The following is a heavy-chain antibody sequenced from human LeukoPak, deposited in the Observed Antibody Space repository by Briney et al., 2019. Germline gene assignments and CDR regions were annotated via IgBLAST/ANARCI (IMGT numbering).Heavy chain of an antibody. CDR3: AELGITMIGGV. V-gene: IGHV3-48*04. CDR2: ISSSGSTI. Sequence: TGGSLRLSCEASGFSFGNYWMSWVRQAPGKGLEWVSYISSSGSTIYYADSVKGRFTISRDNAKNSLYLQMNSLRAEDTAVYYCAELGITMIGGVWGKGTTCTISS. D-gene: IGHD3-10*02. J-gene: IGHJ6*04. CDR1: GFSFGNYW.